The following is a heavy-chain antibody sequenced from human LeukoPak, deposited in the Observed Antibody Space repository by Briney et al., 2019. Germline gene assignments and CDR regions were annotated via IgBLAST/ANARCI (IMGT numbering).Heavy chain of an antibody. CDR1: GYTFTSYG. J-gene: IGHJ5*02. CDR3: ARDRVVVVPAAMAEDNWFDP. D-gene: IGHD2-2*01. V-gene: IGHV1-18*01. Sequence: ASVKVSCKASGYTFTSYGISWVRQAPGQGLEWKGWISAYNGNTNYAQKLQGRVTMTTDTSTSTAYMELRSLRSDDTAVYYCARDRVVVVPAAMAEDNWFDPWGQGTLVTVSS. CDR2: ISAYNGNT.